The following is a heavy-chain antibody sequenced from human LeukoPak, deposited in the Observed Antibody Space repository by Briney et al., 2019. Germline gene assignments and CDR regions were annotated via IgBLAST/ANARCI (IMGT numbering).Heavy chain of an antibody. Sequence: SETLSLTCTVSGGSISSSNYWGWIRQPPGKGLEWIGSIDYSGNTYHNPPLKSRVTISIDTSKNQFSLKLSSVTAADTAVYYCATTTIRLGYWGQGTLVTVSS. J-gene: IGHJ4*02. CDR3: ATTTIRLGY. V-gene: IGHV4-39*07. CDR1: GGSISSSNY. CDR2: IDYSGNT. D-gene: IGHD1-26*01.